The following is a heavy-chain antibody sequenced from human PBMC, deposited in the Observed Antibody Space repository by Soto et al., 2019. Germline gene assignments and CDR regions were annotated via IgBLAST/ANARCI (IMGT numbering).Heavy chain of an antibody. V-gene: IGHV1-8*01. CDR3: ARVVRFFGGHAGY. CDR2: MNTNTGNP. J-gene: IGHJ4*02. CDR1: GYTFTEFD. Sequence: QVRLVQSGADGKKPGASVKVSCKTSGYTFTEFDINGVRQAPGQGIEWMGWMNTNTGNPGYAQKFQGRVTMTRDTSISTAYMELRRLRSEDTAVYYCARVVRFFGGHAGYWGQGTLVTVSS. D-gene: IGHD3-3*01.